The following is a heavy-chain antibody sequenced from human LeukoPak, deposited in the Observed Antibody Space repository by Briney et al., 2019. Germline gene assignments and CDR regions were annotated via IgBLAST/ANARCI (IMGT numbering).Heavy chain of an antibody. V-gene: IGHV3-21*01. Sequence: GGSLRLSCAASGFTFNNYNMNWVRQAPGKGLEWVSSISSISSSYIYYADSVKGRFTISRDNARNSLYLQMNSLRAEDTAVYYCAREHSGYDFPGRDYYYMDVWGKGTTVTVSS. CDR1: GFTFNNYN. CDR2: ISSISSSYI. J-gene: IGHJ6*03. D-gene: IGHD5-12*01. CDR3: AREHSGYDFPGRDYYYMDV.